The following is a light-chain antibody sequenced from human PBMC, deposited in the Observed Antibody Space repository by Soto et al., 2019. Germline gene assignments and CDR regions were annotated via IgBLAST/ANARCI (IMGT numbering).Light chain of an antibody. CDR2: GGS. Sequence: EIVLTQSPGTLSLSPGERATLSCRASQSVNNNYLAWYQQKRGQAPRLLVYGGSTRATGIPDRFSGSVSGTDFTLTISRLEPEDFAVYYCQQYGRSLTFGGGTKVEIK. CDR3: QQYGRSLT. CDR1: QSVNNNY. V-gene: IGKV3-20*01. J-gene: IGKJ4*01.